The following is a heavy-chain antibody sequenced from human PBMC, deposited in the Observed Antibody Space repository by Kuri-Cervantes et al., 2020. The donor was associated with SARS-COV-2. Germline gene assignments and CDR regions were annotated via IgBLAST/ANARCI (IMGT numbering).Heavy chain of an antibody. CDR3: ARGRALTIFGVVTGSYGAFDI. V-gene: IGHV1-69*05. CDR2: IIPIFGTA. J-gene: IGHJ3*02. D-gene: IGHD3-3*01. Sequence: SVKVSCKASGGTFSSYAISWVRQAPGQGLEWMGGIIPIFGTANYAQKFQGRVTMTRDTSISTAYMELSRLRSDDTAVYYCARGRALTIFGVVTGSYGAFDIWGQGTMVTVSS. CDR1: GGTFSSYA.